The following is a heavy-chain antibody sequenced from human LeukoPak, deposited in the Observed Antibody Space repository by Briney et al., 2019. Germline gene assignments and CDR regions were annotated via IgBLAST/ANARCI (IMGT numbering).Heavy chain of an antibody. Sequence: SETLSLTCTVSGDSISGDHWSWIRQPPGKGLEWIGYINDIGRTSYSPPLKSRVTISLDMSKNQFSLRLISVTAADTAVYYCARAVTGTSMVDYWGQGTLVTVPS. D-gene: IGHD6-19*01. V-gene: IGHV4-59*08. CDR3: ARAVTGTSMVDY. CDR1: GDSISGDH. J-gene: IGHJ4*02. CDR2: INDIGRT.